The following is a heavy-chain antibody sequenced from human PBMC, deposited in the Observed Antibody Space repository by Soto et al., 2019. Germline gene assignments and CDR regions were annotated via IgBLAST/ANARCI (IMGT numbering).Heavy chain of an antibody. CDR3: ARGISDYDYIWGSPEIMDMDV. CDR2: MNPNSGNT. D-gene: IGHD3-16*01. CDR1: GYTFTSYD. Sequence: ASVKVSCKASGYTFTSYDINWVRQATGQGLEWMGWMNPNSGNTGYAQKFQGRVTMTRNTSISTAYMELSSLRSEDTAVYYCARGISDYDYIWGSPEIMDMDVWGKGTTVTVSS. J-gene: IGHJ6*03. V-gene: IGHV1-8*01.